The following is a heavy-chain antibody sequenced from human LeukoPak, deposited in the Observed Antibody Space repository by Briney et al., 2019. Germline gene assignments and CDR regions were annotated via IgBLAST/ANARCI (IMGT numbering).Heavy chain of an antibody. V-gene: IGHV1-18*01. Sequence: GASVKVSCKASGYTFTSYGISWVRQAPGQGLEWMGWISAYNGNTNYAQKLQGRVTMTTDTSTSTAYMELRSLRSDDTAVYYCARDQVPYGKGVVPTPLDWGQGTLVTISS. CDR2: ISAYNGNT. J-gene: IGHJ4*02. D-gene: IGHD3-3*01. CDR3: ARDQVPYGKGVVPTPLD. CDR1: GYTFTSYG.